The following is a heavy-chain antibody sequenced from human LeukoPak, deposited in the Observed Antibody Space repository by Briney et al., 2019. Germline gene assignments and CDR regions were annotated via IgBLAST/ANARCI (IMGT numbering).Heavy chain of an antibody. CDR1: GYTFTSNY. Sequence: ASVKVSCKASGYTFTSNYIHWVRQAPGQGLEWMGMIYPRDGSTSYAQKFQGRVTMTRDTSTSTVYMELSSLRSEDTAVYYCARVGCSGGSCYSYFDYWGQGTLVTVSS. V-gene: IGHV1-46*01. D-gene: IGHD2-15*01. J-gene: IGHJ4*02. CDR3: ARVGCSGGSCYSYFDY. CDR2: IYPRDGST.